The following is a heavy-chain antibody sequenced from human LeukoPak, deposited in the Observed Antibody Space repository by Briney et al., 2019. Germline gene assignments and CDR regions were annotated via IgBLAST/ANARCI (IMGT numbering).Heavy chain of an antibody. V-gene: IGHV3-48*03. CDR2: TSSSVTTI. Sequence: GGSLRLSCAASGFTFSSYEMNWVRQAPGKGLEWISHTSSSVTTIYYADSVKGRFTISRDNAENSLYLQMYSLRAEDTAVYYCARDLMFGSGSSYRPFDYWGQGTLVTVSS. CDR1: GFTFSSYE. J-gene: IGHJ4*02. CDR3: ARDLMFGSGSSYRPFDY. D-gene: IGHD3-10*01.